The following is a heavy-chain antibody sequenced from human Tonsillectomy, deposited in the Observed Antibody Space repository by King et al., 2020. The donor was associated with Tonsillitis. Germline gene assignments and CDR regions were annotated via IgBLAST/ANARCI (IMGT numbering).Heavy chain of an antibody. CDR1: GYTFTGYY. CDR2: INPNSGGP. D-gene: IGHD6-13*01. J-gene: IGHJ3*02. V-gene: IGHV1-2*02. Sequence: VQLVESGAEVKKPGASVKVSCKASGYTFTGYYMHWVRQAPGQGLEWMGWINPNSGGPNYAQKFQGRVTMTRDTSISTAYMELSRLRSDDTAVYYCAREPYSSSWDDAFDIWGQGTMVTVSS. CDR3: AREPYSSSWDDAFDI.